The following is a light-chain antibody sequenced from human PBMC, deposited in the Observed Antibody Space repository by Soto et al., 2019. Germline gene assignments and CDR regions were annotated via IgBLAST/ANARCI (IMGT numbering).Light chain of an antibody. V-gene: IGLV2-14*03. J-gene: IGLJ2*01. CDR3: SSYASNGDVL. CDR1: SSDVGTYEY. Sequence: QSVLTQPASVSGSPGQSITISCTGTSSDVGTYEYVSWYQHHPGKAPKLMIYDVSNRPSGVSDRFSGDKSGNTASLTISGLQAEDEADYYCSSYASNGDVLFRGGTKLTVL. CDR2: DVS.